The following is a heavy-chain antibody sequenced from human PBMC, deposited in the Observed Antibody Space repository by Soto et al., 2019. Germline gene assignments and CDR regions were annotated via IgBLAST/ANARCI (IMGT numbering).Heavy chain of an antibody. Sequence: SETLSLTCTVSGGSISSGGYYWSWIRQHPGKGLEWIGYIYYRGSTYYNPSLKSRVTISVDTSKNQFSLKLSSVTAADTAVYYCARDQIVRSGSYADYYYYYGMDVWGQGTTVTVSS. CDR3: ARDQIVRSGSYADYYYYYGMDV. CDR2: IYYRGST. CDR1: GGSISSGGYY. D-gene: IGHD3-10*01. V-gene: IGHV4-31*03. J-gene: IGHJ6*02.